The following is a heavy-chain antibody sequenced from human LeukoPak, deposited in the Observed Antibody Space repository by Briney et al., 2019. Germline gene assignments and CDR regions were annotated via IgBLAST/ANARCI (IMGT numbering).Heavy chain of an antibody. Sequence: SQTLSLTCAVSGGSISSGGYSWSWIRQPPGKGLEWIGYIYHSGSTYYNPSLKSRVTISVDRSKNQFSLKLSSVTAADTAVYYCARAEYGDDFDYWGQGTLVTVSS. CDR2: IYHSGST. V-gene: IGHV4-30-2*01. J-gene: IGHJ4*02. D-gene: IGHD4/OR15-4a*01. CDR1: GGSISSGGYS. CDR3: ARAEYGDDFDY.